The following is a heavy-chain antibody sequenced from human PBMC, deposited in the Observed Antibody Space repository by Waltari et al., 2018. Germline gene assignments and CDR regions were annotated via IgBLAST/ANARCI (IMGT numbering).Heavy chain of an antibody. D-gene: IGHD6-13*01. CDR1: GGSISSYY. V-gene: IGHV4-59*01. Sequence: QVQLQESGPGLVKPSETLSLTCPVSGGSISSYYWSWLRQPPGKGLEWIGYIYYSGSTNYNPSLKSRVTISVDTSKNQFSLKLSSVTAADTAVYYCARAESSWYYFGYWGQGTLVTVSS. CDR3: ARAESSWYYFGY. CDR2: IYYSGST. J-gene: IGHJ4*02.